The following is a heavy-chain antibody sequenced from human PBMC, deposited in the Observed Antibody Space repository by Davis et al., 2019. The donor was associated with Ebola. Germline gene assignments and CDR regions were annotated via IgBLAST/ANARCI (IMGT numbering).Heavy chain of an antibody. CDR2: ISAYNGNT. J-gene: IGHJ4*02. Sequence: VKVSCKASGYTFTSYGISWVRQAPGQGLEWMGWISAYNGNTNYAQKLQGRVTMTTDTSTSTAYMELRSLRSDDTAVYYCARDIVVVPAAPNLLDYWGQGTLVTVSS. D-gene: IGHD2-2*01. V-gene: IGHV1-18*01. CDR3: ARDIVVVPAAPNLLDY. CDR1: GYTFTSYG.